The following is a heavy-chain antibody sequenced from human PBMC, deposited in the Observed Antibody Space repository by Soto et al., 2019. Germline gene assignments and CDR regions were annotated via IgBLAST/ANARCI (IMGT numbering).Heavy chain of an antibody. CDR1: GYAFTTYG. CDR2: ISAHNGNT. Sequence: QVHLVQSGAEVKKPGASVKVSCQASGYAFTTYGITWVRQAPGQGLEWMGWISAHNGNTNYAQKLQGRVTVTRDTSTSTAYMELRSLRSDDTAGYYCARGGYGDYWGQGALVTVSS. V-gene: IGHV1-18*01. D-gene: IGHD1-1*01. CDR3: ARGGYGDY. J-gene: IGHJ4*02.